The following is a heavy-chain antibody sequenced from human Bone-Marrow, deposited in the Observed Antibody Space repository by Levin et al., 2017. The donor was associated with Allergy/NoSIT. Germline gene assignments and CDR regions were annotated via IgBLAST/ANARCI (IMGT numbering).Heavy chain of an antibody. CDR3: ARDLVGGYSSDYYYYGMEV. Sequence: HAGGSLRLSCAASGFSFSTYGMQWVRQAPGAGLEWVALIWYDGSKQYYADSVQGRFSISRDNSNNTVYLQMNSLRAEDTAVYYCARDLVGGYSSDYYYYGMEVWGRGTTVIVSS. CDR1: GFSFSTYG. CDR2: IWYDGSKQ. D-gene: IGHD5-18*01. V-gene: IGHV3-33*01. J-gene: IGHJ6*02.